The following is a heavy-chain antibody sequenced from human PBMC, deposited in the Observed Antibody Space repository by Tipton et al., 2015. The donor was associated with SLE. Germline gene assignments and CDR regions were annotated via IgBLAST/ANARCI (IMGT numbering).Heavy chain of an antibody. D-gene: IGHD4-17*01. CDR1: GFTFSSYA. CDR3: ARGMRDYDPQGPDY. CDR2: ISYDGSNK. J-gene: IGHJ4*02. Sequence: SLRLSCAASGFTFSSYAMHWVRQAPGKGLEWGAVISYDGSNKYYADSVKGRFTISRDNSKNTLYLQMNSLRAEDTAVYYCARGMRDYDPQGPDYWGQGTLVTVSS. V-gene: IGHV3-30*04.